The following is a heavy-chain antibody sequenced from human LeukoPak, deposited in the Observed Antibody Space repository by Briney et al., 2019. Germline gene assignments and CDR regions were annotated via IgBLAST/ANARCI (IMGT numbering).Heavy chain of an antibody. CDR3: AKVYDSSGYYYSRAFDI. CDR2: ISGSGGST. V-gene: IGHV3-23*01. D-gene: IGHD3-22*01. J-gene: IGHJ3*02. Sequence: GGSLRLSCAASGFTFSSYAMSWVRQAPGKGLEWVSAISGSGGSTYYADSVKGRFTISRDNSKNTLYLQMNSLRAEDTAVYYXAKVYDSSGYYYSRAFDIWGQGTMVTVSS. CDR1: GFTFSSYA.